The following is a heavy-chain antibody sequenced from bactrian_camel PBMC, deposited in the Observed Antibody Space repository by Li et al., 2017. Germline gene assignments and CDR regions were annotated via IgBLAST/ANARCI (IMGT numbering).Heavy chain of an antibody. V-gene: IGHV3S31*01. CDR1: GFTFSNHA. D-gene: IGHD4*01. CDR3: AADFSARGDLHCSGL. Sequence: QLVESGGGLVQPGGSLRPSCKVSGFTFSNHAMSWVRQAPGKGLEWISVIHSGGSTTFYADSVKDRFTISKDNAKNTLYLQMNSLKPEDTAVYYCAADFSARGDLHCSGLLGPWDPGHRL. J-gene: IGHJ4*01. CDR2: IHSGGSTT.